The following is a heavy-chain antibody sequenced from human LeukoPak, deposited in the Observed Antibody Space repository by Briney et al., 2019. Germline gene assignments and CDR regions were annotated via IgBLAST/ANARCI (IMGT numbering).Heavy chain of an antibody. CDR3: AVLETYYYDSSGYY. D-gene: IGHD3-22*01. CDR1: GGSISSSSYY. V-gene: IGHV4-39*01. CDR2: IYYSGST. Sequence: SETLSLTCTVSGGSISSSSYYWGWIRQPPGKGLEWVGSIYYSGSTYYNPSLKSRVTISVDTSKNQFSLKLSSVTAADTAVYYCAVLETYYYDSSGYYWGQGTLVTVSS. J-gene: IGHJ4*02.